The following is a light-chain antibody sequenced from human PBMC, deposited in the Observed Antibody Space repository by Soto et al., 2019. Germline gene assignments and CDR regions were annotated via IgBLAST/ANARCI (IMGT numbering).Light chain of an antibody. V-gene: IGLV1-47*01. CDR3: AAWDDSLSGPV. J-gene: IGLJ3*02. CDR2: RNS. CDR1: RSNIRSNY. Sequence: QSVLTQSPSASGTPGQRVTISCSGSRSNIRSNYVYWYQQFPGTAPKLLIYRNSQRPSGVPDRFSGSKSGTSASLAISGLRSEDEAEYYCAAWDDSLSGPVFGGGTKVTVL.